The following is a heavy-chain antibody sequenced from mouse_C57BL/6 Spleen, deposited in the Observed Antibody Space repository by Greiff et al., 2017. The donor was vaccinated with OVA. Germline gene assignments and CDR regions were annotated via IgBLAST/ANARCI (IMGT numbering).Heavy chain of an antibody. CDR2: IHPNSGST. Sequence: QVQLKQPGAELVKPGASVKLSCKASGYTFTSYWMHWVKQRPGQGLEWIGMIHPNSGSTNYNEKFKSKATLTVDKSSSTAYMQLSSLTSEDSAVYYCARRGTGDWYFDVWGTGTTVTVSS. CDR1: GYTFTSYW. D-gene: IGHD3-1*01. CDR3: ARRGTGDWYFDV. V-gene: IGHV1-64*01. J-gene: IGHJ1*03.